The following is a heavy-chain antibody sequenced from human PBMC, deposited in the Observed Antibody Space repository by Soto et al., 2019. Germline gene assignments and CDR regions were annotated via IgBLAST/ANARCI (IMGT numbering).Heavy chain of an antibody. D-gene: IGHD3-10*01. V-gene: IGHV4-59*01. CDR1: GGSISSYY. CDR3: ARGFYGSGSYSTPRNWFDP. CDR2: IYYSGST. Sequence: QVQLQESGPGLVKPSETLSLTCTVSGGSISSYYWSWIRQPPGKGLEWIGYIYYSGSTNYNPSLKSRVTISVDTAKNQCSLKLSSVTAADTAVYYCARGFYGSGSYSTPRNWFDPWGQGTLVTVSS. J-gene: IGHJ5*02.